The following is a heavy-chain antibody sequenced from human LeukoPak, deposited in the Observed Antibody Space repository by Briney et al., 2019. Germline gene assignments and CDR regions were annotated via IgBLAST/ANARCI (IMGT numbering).Heavy chain of an antibody. CDR1: GFTFSSYG. V-gene: IGHV3-30*02. Sequence: GGSLRLSCAASGFTFSSYGMHWVRQAPGKGLEWVAFIRYGGNDKYYVDSVKGRFTISRDNTRNTLYLQMNSLRAGDTAVYYCGKDFVDFWSGFPTPFDTWGQGTLVTVSS. CDR2: IRYGGNDK. CDR3: GKDFVDFWSGFPTPFDT. D-gene: IGHD3-3*01. J-gene: IGHJ4*02.